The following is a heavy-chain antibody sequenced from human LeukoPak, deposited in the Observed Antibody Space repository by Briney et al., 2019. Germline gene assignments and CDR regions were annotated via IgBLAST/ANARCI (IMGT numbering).Heavy chain of an antibody. CDR3: ARHYYGSGSYYSYY. D-gene: IGHD3-10*01. CDR1: GGSISSSSYY. Sequence: SETLSITCTVSGGSISSSSYYWGWIRQPPGKGLEWIGSIYYSGSTYYNPSLKSRVTISVDTSKNQFSLKLSSVTAADTAVYYCARHYYGSGSYYSYYWGQGTLVTVSS. V-gene: IGHV4-39*01. CDR2: IYYSGST. J-gene: IGHJ4*02.